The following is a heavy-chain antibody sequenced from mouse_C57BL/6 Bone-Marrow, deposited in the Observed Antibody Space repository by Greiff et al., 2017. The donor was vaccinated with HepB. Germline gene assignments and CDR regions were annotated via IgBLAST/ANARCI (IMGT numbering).Heavy chain of an antibody. V-gene: IGHV5-12*01. Sequence: EVKLMESGGGLVQPGGSLKLSCAASGFTFSDYYMYWVRQTPEKRLEWVAYISNGGGSTYYPDTVKGRFTISRDNAKNTLYLQMSRLKSEDTAMYYCASSIYYYGSRYAMDYWGQGTSVTVSS. CDR1: GFTFSDYY. D-gene: IGHD1-1*01. CDR2: ISNGGGST. CDR3: ASSIYYYGSRYAMDY. J-gene: IGHJ4*01.